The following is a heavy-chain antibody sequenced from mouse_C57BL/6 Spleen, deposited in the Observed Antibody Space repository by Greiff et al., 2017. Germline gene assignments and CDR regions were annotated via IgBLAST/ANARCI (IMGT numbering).Heavy chain of an antibody. CDR1: GFTFSSYA. CDR2: ISDGGSYT. CDR3: ARALEMDY. V-gene: IGHV5-4*01. J-gene: IGHJ4*01. Sequence: EVHLVESGGGLVKPGGSLKLSCAASGFTFSSYAMSWVRQTPEKRLEWVATISDGGSYTYYPDNVKGRFTISRDNAKNNLYLQMSHLKSEDTAMYYCARALEMDYWGQGTSVTVSS. D-gene: IGHD2-10*02.